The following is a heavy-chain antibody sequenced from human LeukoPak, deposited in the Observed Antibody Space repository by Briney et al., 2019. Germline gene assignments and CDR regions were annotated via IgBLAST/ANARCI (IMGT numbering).Heavy chain of an antibody. Sequence: ASETLSLTCAVYGGSFSGYYWSWIRQPPGKGLEWIGEINHSGSTNYNPSLKSRVTISVDTSKNQFSLKLSSVTAADTAVYYCATGYDSTADAFDIWGQGTMVTVSS. J-gene: IGHJ3*02. V-gene: IGHV4-34*01. CDR2: INHSGST. CDR3: ATGYDSTADAFDI. D-gene: IGHD3-22*01. CDR1: GGSFSGYY.